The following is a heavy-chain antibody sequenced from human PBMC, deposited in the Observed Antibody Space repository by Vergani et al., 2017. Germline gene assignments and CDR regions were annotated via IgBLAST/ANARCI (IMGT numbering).Heavy chain of an antibody. J-gene: IGHJ5*02. V-gene: IGHV1-18*01. CDR3: ARDGVSWDIVVVPAAYYNWFDP. D-gene: IGHD2-2*01. CDR1: GYTFTSYG. Sequence: QVQLVQSGAEVKKPGASVKVSCKASGYTFTSYGISWVRQAPGQGLERMGWISAYNGNTNYAQKLQGRVTMTTDTSTSTAYMELRSLRSDDTAVYYCARDGVSWDIVVVPAAYYNWFDPWGQGTLVTVSS. CDR2: ISAYNGNT.